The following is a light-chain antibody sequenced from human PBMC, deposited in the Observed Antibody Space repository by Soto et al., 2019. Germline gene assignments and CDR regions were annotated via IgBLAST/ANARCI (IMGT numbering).Light chain of an antibody. CDR1: GSDVGGYNY. V-gene: IGLV2-8*01. CDR3: SSYAGSNNVV. J-gene: IGLJ2*01. Sequence: QSALTQPPSASGSPGQSVTISCTGTGSDVGGYNYVSWYQQHPGKAPKLMIYEVSKRPSGVPDRFSGSKSGNTASLTVSGLQAGDGADYYCSSYAGSNNVVFGGGTKLPVL. CDR2: EVS.